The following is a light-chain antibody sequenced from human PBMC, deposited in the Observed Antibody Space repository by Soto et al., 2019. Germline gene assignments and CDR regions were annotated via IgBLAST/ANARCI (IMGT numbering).Light chain of an antibody. Sequence: EIVMTQSPATLSVSPGEIATLSFSASQSVSIDLAWYQQTPGQAPRLLIYGASTRATGIPDRFSGSGSGTDFTLTISRLEPEDFAVYYCQQYGSSPITFGQGTRLEIK. J-gene: IGKJ5*01. CDR1: QSVSID. CDR3: QQYGSSPIT. V-gene: IGKV3-20*01. CDR2: GAS.